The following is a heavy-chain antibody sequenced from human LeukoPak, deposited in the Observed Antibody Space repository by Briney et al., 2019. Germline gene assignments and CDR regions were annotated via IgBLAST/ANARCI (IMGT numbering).Heavy chain of an antibody. CDR2: IYTSGTT. CDR3: ARDNGNDYGAN. D-gene: IGHD4/OR15-4a*01. V-gene: IGHV3-53*01. J-gene: IGHJ3*01. Sequence: GGSLTLSCAGSGFTVSSNYMSWVRQAPGEGLEWVSVIYTSGTTYYADSVKGRFTISRDSSKNTLYLQRNSLRAEDTAVYYCARDNGNDYGANWGQGTMVTVSS. CDR1: GFTVSSNY.